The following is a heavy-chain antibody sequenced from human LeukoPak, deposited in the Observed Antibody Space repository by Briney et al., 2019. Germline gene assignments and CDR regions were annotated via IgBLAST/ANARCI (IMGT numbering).Heavy chain of an antibody. CDR3: ARDLGGSYLGDFDY. CDR2: ISGSGGST. J-gene: IGHJ4*02. V-gene: IGHV3-23*01. CDR1: GFTFNNYA. D-gene: IGHD1-26*01. Sequence: GGSLRLSCTASGFTFNNYAMTWVRQAPGKGLEWASAISGSGGSTYYADSVKGRFTISRDNSKNTLYLQMNSLRAEDTAVYYCARDLGGSYLGDFDYWGQGTLVTVSS.